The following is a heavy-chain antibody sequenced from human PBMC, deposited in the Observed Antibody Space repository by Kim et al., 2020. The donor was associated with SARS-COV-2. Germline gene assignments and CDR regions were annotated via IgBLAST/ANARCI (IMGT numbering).Heavy chain of an antibody. V-gene: IGHV3-33*01. CDR3: AREGYEDLMGIFDY. J-gene: IGHJ4*02. D-gene: IGHD5-12*01. CDR1: GFTFSSYG. CDR2: IWYDGSNK. Sequence: GGSLRLSCAASGFTFSSYGMHWVRQAPGKGLEWVAVIWYDGSNKYYADSVKGRFTISRDNSKNTLYLQMNSLRAEDTAVYYCAREGYEDLMGIFDYWGQGTLVTVSS.